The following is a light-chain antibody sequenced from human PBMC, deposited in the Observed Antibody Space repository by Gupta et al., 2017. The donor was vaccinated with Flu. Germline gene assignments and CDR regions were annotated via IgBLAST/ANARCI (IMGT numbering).Light chain of an antibody. CDR3: QQYYDMFT. CDR1: RSIGDW. V-gene: IGKV1-5*03. CDR2: KAS. J-gene: IGKJ2*01. Sequence: DVRMTQSPPTLSASVGDRVTITCRASRSIGDWLAWYQQRPGKATKVLISKASHLESGVPSRFSGSGSGTEFTLTISSLQPEDFATYYCQQYYDMFTFGQGTKLQI.